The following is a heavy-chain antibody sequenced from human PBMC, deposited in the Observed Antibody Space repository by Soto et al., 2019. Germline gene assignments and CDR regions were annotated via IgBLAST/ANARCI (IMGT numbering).Heavy chain of an antibody. CDR1: GGSISSGEYY. CDR2: ISYSGST. J-gene: IGHJ5*02. V-gene: IGHV4-30-4*01. D-gene: IGHD4-17*01. CDR3: ARETYGDYVGYFDP. Sequence: SETMSVTCTVAGGSISSGEYYWTWINKPPGKGLEWIGYISYSGSTHYSPSLKSRVSITVDTSKNQFSLNLASVSAEDTAVYYCARETYGDYVGYFDPWGQGIQVTVSS.